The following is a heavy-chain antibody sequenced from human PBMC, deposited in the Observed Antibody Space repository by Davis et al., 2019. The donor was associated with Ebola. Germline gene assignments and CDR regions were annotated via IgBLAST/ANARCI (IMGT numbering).Heavy chain of an antibody. CDR2: ISYDGSNK. CDR1: GFTFSSYG. V-gene: IGHV3-30*03. CDR3: ARASTGDHYYMDV. Sequence: GESLKISCAASGFTFSSYGMHWVRQAPGKGLEWVAVISYDGSNKYYADSVKGRFTISRDNSKNTLYLQMNSLRAEDTAVYYCARASTGDHYYMDVWGKGTTVTVSS. J-gene: IGHJ6*03. D-gene: IGHD7-27*01.